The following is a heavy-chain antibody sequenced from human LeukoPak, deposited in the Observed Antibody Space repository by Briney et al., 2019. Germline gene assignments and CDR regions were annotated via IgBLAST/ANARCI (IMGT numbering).Heavy chain of an antibody. J-gene: IGHJ4*02. CDR3: AKGNSITMIVVDEYFDY. CDR2: ISYDGRNK. CDR1: GFTFSSYD. V-gene: IGHV3-30*18. D-gene: IGHD3-22*01. Sequence: PGGSLRLSCAASGFTFSSYDMHWVRQAPGKGLEWVAVISYDGRNKYYPDSVKGRFTISRDNSKNTLYLQMNSLRAEDTAVYYCAKGNSITMIVVDEYFDYWGQGTLVTVSS.